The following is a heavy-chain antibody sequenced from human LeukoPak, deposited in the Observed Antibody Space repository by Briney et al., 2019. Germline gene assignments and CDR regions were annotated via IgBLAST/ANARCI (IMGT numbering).Heavy chain of an antibody. CDR2: IWYDGSNK. Sequence: GGSLRLSCAASGFTFSSYGMHWVRQAPGKGLEWVAVIWYDGSNKYYADSVKGRFTISRDNSKNTLYLQMNSLRAEDTAVYYCAIAGIAAYYYGMDVWGQGTTVTVSS. J-gene: IGHJ6*02. CDR1: GFTFSSYG. CDR3: AIAGIAAYYYGMDV. V-gene: IGHV3-33*01. D-gene: IGHD6-25*01.